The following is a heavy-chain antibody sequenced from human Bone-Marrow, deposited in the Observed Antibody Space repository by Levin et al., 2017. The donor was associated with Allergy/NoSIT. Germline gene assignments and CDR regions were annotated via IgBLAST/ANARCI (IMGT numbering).Heavy chain of an antibody. J-gene: IGHJ5*02. V-gene: IGHV5-10-1*01. D-gene: IGHD2-2*01. CDR1: GYSFTSYW. CDR2: IDPSDSYT. CDR3: ARLYCSSTSCYAYADWFDP. Sequence: HGESLKISCKGSGYSFTSYWISWVRQMPGKGLEWMGRIDPSDSYTNYSPSFQGHVTISADKSISTAYLQWSSLKASDTAMYYCARLYCSSTSCYAYADWFDPWGQGTLVTVSS.